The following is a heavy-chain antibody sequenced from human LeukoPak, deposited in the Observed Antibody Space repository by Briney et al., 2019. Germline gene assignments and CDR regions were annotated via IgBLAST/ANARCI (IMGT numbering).Heavy chain of an antibody. V-gene: IGHV3-21*01. J-gene: IGHJ4*02. CDR3: AKEGRSSTPGY. Sequence: GGSLRLSCAASGFTFNSFAMSWVRQAPGKGLEWVSSISSSSSSIYYAASVKGRFTISRDNARNSLYLQMNSLRAEDTAVYYCAKEGRSSTPGYWGQGTLVTVSS. CDR1: GFTFNSFA. D-gene: IGHD6-13*01. CDR2: ISSSSSSI.